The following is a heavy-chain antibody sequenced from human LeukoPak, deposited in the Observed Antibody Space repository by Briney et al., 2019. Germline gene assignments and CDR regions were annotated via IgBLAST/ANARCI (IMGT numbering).Heavy chain of an antibody. D-gene: IGHD5-18*01. CDR3: ARDSDGGYSYGSPA. CDR1: GGSFSGYY. Sequence: SETLSLTCAVYGGSFSGYYWSWIRQPPGKGLEWIGEIYHSGSTNYDPSLKSRVTISVDKSKNQFSLKLSSVTAADTAVYYCARDSDGGYSYGSPAWGQGTLVTVSS. CDR2: IYHSGST. V-gene: IGHV4-34*01. J-gene: IGHJ5*02.